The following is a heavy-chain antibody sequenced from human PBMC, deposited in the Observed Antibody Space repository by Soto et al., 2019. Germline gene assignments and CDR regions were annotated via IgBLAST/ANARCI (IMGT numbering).Heavy chain of an antibody. D-gene: IGHD2-2*01. CDR2: ISYDGSNK. J-gene: IGHJ5*02. V-gene: IGHV3-30*03. Sequence: PGGSLRLSCAASGFTFSSYGMHWVRQAPGKGLEWVAVISYDGSNKYYADSVKGRFTISRDNSKNTLYLQMNSLRAEDTAVYYCARAIYCSSTSCYEYNWFDPWGQGTLVTVSS. CDR3: ARAIYCSSTSCYEYNWFDP. CDR1: GFTFSSYG.